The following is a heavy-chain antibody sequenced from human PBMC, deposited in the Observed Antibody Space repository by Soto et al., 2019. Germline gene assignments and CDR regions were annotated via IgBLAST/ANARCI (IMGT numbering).Heavy chain of an antibody. Sequence: EVQLLESGGGLVQPGGSVRLSCAASGFTFSSYAMSWVRQAPGKGLEWVSALSGSGSLSYYADSVKGRFTISRDNSKNTLYLQMNNLRVDETAVYFCARDRGGALDSWGQGTLVTVSS. J-gene: IGHJ4*02. CDR1: GFTFSSYA. V-gene: IGHV3-23*01. CDR2: LSGSGSLS. D-gene: IGHD2-15*01. CDR3: ARDRGGALDS.